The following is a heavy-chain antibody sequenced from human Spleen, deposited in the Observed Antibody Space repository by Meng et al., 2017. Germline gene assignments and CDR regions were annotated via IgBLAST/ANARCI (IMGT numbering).Heavy chain of an antibody. V-gene: IGHV3-49*04. J-gene: IGHJ3*02. D-gene: IGHD1-26*01. CDR3: AKGHSWELRGAFDI. CDR1: GFTFGGYA. CDR2: IRSKASGETT. Sequence: GESLKISCTASGFTFGGYAMTWVRQAPGKGLEWVGFIRSKASGETTDYGASVKGRFTISRDDSKSIAYLQMNSLKTEDTAVYYCAKGHSWELRGAFDIWGQGTMVTVSS.